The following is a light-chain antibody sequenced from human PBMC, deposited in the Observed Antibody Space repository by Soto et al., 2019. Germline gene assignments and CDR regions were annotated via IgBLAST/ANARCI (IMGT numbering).Light chain of an antibody. CDR3: QTWGPGFRV. Sequence: QPVLTQSPSASASLGASVRLTCTLSSGHSTYSIAWHQQQPEKGPRFLMNLNSDGSLSKGDGIPDRFSGSTSGAERYLTISSLQSEDEADYYCQTWGPGFRVFGGGTKLNVL. CDR1: SGHSTYS. CDR2: LNSDGSL. V-gene: IGLV4-69*01. J-gene: IGLJ2*01.